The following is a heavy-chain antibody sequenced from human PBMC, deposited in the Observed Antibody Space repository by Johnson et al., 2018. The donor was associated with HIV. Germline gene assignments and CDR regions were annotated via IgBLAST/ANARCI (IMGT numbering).Heavy chain of an antibody. CDR1: GFTFDDYD. V-gene: IGHV3-20*04. CDR2: INWNGGST. D-gene: IGHD2-2*01. J-gene: IGHJ3*02. CDR3: ARDGAGCSSTSCPDAFDI. Sequence: VQLVESGGGVVRPGGSLRLSCAVSGFTFDDYDMSWVRQAPGKGLDWVSGINWNGGSTGYADSVKGRFTISRDNAKHSLYLQMNSLRAEDTALYYCARDGAGCSSTSCPDAFDIWGQGTMVTVSS.